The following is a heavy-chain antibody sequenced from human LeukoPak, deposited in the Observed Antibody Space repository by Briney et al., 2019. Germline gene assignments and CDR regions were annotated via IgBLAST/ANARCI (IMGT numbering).Heavy chain of an antibody. D-gene: IGHD3-9*01. CDR3: ARGDGYFDWLPALHFDY. Sequence: GGSLRLSCAASGFTFSSYWMHWVRQAPGKGLEWVSYISSSSSTIYYADSVKGRFTISRDNAKNSLYLQMNSLRAEDTAVYYCARGDGYFDWLPALHFDYWGQGTLVTVSS. J-gene: IGHJ4*02. CDR2: ISSSSSTI. CDR1: GFTFSSYW. V-gene: IGHV3-48*01.